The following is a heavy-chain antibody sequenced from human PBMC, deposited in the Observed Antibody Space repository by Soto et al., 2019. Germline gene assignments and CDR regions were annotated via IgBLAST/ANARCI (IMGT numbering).Heavy chain of an antibody. CDR3: ARDLATAMGDWYGMDV. J-gene: IGHJ6*02. D-gene: IGHD5-18*01. Sequence: QVQLQGSGPGLVKPSQTLSLTCTVSGGSISSGDYYWSWIRQPPGKGLEWIGYIYYSGSTYYNPSLKSRVXIXXDTSKNQFSLKLSSVTAADTAVYYCARDLATAMGDWYGMDVWGQGTTVTVSS. V-gene: IGHV4-30-4*01. CDR1: GGSISSGDYY. CDR2: IYYSGST.